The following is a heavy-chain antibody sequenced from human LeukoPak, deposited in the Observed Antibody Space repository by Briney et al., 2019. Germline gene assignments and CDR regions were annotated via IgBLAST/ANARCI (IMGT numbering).Heavy chain of an antibody. CDR1: GFTFSRYE. V-gene: IGHV3-48*03. Sequence: GGSLRLSCAVSGFTFSRYEMHWVRRAPGKGLGWISYISPSGNTVYYADSVKGRFTISRDNAKNSLYLQMNSLRAEDTAVYYCAALWVATAGVDPWGQGTLVTVSS. CDR3: AALWVATAGVDP. J-gene: IGHJ5*02. CDR2: ISPSGNTV. D-gene: IGHD5-12*01.